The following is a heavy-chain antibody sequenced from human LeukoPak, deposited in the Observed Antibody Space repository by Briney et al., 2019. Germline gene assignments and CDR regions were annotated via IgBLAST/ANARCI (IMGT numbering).Heavy chain of an antibody. D-gene: IGHD3-22*01. CDR1: GFTFSSYA. J-gene: IGHJ4*02. CDR2: INTPGGSA. V-gene: IGHV3-23*01. CDR3: ARDKSSGYYYFDY. Sequence: GGSLRLSCAASGFTFSSYAMSWVRQAPGKGLEWVSAINTPGGSAYYADSVKGRFTISRDNSKNTLYLQMNSLRAEDTALYYCARDKSSGYYYFDYWGQGTLVTVSS.